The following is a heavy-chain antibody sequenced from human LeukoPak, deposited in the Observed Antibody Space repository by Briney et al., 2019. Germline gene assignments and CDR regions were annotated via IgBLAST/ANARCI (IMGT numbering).Heavy chain of an antibody. CDR2: VSWNSGSI. CDR1: GFTFDDYA. J-gene: IGHJ4*02. D-gene: IGHD3-9*01. CDR3: AKDIYFDWSYFDY. Sequence: GRSLRLSCAASGFTFDDYAMHWVRQDPGKGLEWVSGVSWNSGSIGYADSVKGRFTISRDNAKNSLYLQMNSLRAEDTALYYCAKDIYFDWSYFDYWGQGTLVTVSS. V-gene: IGHV3-9*01.